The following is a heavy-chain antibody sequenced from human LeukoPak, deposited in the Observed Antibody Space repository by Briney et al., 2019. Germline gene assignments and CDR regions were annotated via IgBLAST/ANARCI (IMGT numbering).Heavy chain of an antibody. V-gene: IGHV3-23*01. J-gene: IGHJ3*02. Sequence: LRLSCAASGFTFSSYAMSWVRQAPGKGLEWVSAISGSGGSTYYAVSVKGRFTISRDTSKNTLYLQMNSLRAEDTAVYYCARDPAPGGPDAFDIWGQGTMVTVSS. CDR3: ARDPAPGGPDAFDI. CDR2: ISGSGGST. D-gene: IGHD2-8*02. CDR1: GFTFSSYA.